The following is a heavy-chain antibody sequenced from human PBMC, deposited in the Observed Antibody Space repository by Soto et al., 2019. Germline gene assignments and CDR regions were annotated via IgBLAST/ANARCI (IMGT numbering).Heavy chain of an antibody. Sequence: TGGSLRLSCAASGFTFSSYAMSWVRQAPGKGLGWVSAISGSGGSTYYADSVKGRFTISRDNSKNTLYLQMNSLRAEDTAVYYCAKIMDTAMVKPYYYGMDVWGQGTTVTVPS. V-gene: IGHV3-23*01. CDR3: AKIMDTAMVKPYYYGMDV. CDR1: GFTFSSYA. J-gene: IGHJ6*02. D-gene: IGHD5-18*01. CDR2: ISGSGGST.